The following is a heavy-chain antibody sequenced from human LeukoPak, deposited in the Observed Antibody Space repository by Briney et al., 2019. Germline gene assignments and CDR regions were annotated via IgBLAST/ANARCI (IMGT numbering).Heavy chain of an antibody. CDR3: AKLRLDDSSGYLAVGAFDI. V-gene: IGHV4-59*08. CDR1: GGSISSYY. Sequence: SETLSLTCTVSGGSISSYYWSWIRQPPGKGLEWIGYIYYSGSTNYNPSLKSRVTISLDTSKNQFSLNLSSVTAADTAVYYCAKLRLDDSSGYLAVGAFDIWGQGTMVTVSS. J-gene: IGHJ3*02. CDR2: IYYSGST. D-gene: IGHD3-22*01.